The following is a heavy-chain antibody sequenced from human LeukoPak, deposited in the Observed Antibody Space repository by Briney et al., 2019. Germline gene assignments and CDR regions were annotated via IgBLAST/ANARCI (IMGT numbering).Heavy chain of an antibody. D-gene: IGHD6-13*01. J-gene: IGHJ4*02. Sequence: PGGSLRLSCAASGFTFSDYSLNWVRQAPGKGLEWVSCISGDSRYIYYADSVKGRSTISRDNAQNSLYLHMNNLRAEDTAVYYCARGPFSSSWSDFDYWGQGTLVTVSS. CDR1: GFTFSDYS. CDR3: ARGPFSSSWSDFDY. V-gene: IGHV3-21*06. CDR2: ISGDSRYI.